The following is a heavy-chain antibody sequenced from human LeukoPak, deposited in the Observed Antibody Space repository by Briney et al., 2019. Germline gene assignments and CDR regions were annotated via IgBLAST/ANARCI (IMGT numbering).Heavy chain of an antibody. V-gene: IGHV3-48*01. CDR3: VRGSLASGVVVYYYYYLDV. J-gene: IGHJ6*03. Sequence: PGGSLRLSCTASGFTFSSYSMNWVRQAPGKGLEWVSYISSSGSTIYYADSVKGRYTISRDNAKNSLYLQMNNLRAEDTAVYYCVRGSLASGVVVYYYYYLDVWGKGTTVTVSS. CDR1: GFTFSSYS. D-gene: IGHD3-3*01. CDR2: ISSSGSTI.